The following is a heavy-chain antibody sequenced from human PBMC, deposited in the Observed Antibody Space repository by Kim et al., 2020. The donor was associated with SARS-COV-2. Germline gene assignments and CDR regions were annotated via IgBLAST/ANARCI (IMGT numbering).Heavy chain of an antibody. CDR3: AKSDWFDP. J-gene: IGHJ5*02. Sequence: SIPSYADFVKGRFTISRDNAKNTMYLQMNSLRVEDTAVYYCAKSDWFDPWGQGTLVTVSS. CDR2: SIP. V-gene: IGHV3-74*01.